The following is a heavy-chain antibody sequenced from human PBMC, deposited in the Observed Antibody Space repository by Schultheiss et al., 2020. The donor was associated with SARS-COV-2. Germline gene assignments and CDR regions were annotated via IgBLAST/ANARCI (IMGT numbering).Heavy chain of an antibody. CDR1: GGSISSGGYY. CDR3: ARDLSYCSSTSCYHGGWFDP. CDR2: IYYSGST. D-gene: IGHD2-2*01. V-gene: IGHV4-31*03. J-gene: IGHJ5*02. Sequence: SQTLSLTCTVSGGSISSGGYYWSWIRQHPGKGLEWIGYIYYSGSTYYNPSLKSRVTISVDTSKNQFSLKLSSVTAADTAVYYCARDLSYCSSTSCYHGGWFDPWGQGTLVTVSS.